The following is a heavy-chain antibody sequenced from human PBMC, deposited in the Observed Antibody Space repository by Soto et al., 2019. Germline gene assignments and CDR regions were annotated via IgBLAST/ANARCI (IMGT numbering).Heavy chain of an antibody. D-gene: IGHD5-18*01. J-gene: IGHJ6*02. CDR1: GSTFSSYA. CDR3: ARERIQLWFASGMDV. CDR2: IIPIFGTA. Sequence: SVEASCNAAGSTFSSYAVSWVRQAPRQGLEWMGGIIPIFGTANYAQKLQGRVTITADESTSTAYMELSRLRSEDTAVYYCARERIQLWFASGMDVWGQGTTVTLSS. V-gene: IGHV1-69*13.